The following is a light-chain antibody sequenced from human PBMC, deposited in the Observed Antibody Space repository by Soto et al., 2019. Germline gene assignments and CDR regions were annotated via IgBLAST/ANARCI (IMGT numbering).Light chain of an antibody. J-gene: IGKJ1*01. Sequence: DIQMTQSPSSLSASVGDRVTITCRASQNIGVYLNWYQKKPGKAPKLLIHAASSLHSGVPSTFSGSGSGTDFALTISSLQPEDFATYYCHQTAASPWTFAQGTKVDIK. CDR2: AAS. CDR1: QNIGVY. CDR3: HQTAASPWT. V-gene: IGKV1-39*01.